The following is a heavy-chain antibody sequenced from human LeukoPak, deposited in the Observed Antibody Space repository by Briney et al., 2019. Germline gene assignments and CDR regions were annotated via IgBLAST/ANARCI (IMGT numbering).Heavy chain of an antibody. D-gene: IGHD1-26*01. CDR2: INPNNGDT. CDR3: ARFKEWELPIFDY. V-gene: IGHV1-2*02. J-gene: IGHJ4*02. Sequence: ASVKVSCKASGYTFTGYYIHWVRQAPGQGLEWMGWINPNNGDTSYVQNFQGRVTMTRDTSISTAYMELSSLRSDDSAVYYCARFKEWELPIFDYWGREPWSPSPQ. CDR1: GYTFTGYY.